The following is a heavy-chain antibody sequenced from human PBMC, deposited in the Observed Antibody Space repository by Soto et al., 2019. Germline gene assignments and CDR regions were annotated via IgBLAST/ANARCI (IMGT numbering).Heavy chain of an antibody. CDR1: GFTFSSYE. CDR3: ARDPGGYDFWSGYYSGSRHQYYYGMDV. D-gene: IGHD3-3*01. V-gene: IGHV3-48*03. CDR2: ISSSGSTI. J-gene: IGHJ6*02. Sequence: GGSLRLSCAASGFTFSSYEMNWVRQAPGKGLEWVSYISSSGSTIYYADSVKGRFTISRDNAKNSLYLQMNSLRAEDTAVYYCARDPGGYDFWSGYYSGSRHQYYYGMDVWGQGTTVTVSS.